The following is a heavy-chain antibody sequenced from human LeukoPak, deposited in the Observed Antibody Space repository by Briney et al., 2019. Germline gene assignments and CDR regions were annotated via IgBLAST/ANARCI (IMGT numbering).Heavy chain of an antibody. CDR2: ISAYNGNT. D-gene: IGHD3-3*01. CDR1: GYTFTSYG. CDR3: ARRDYDFWSGYYWSDP. Sequence: ASVKVSCKASGYTFTSYGISWVRQAPGQGLEWMGWISAYNGNTNYAQKLQGRVTMTTDTSTSTAYMELRSLRSDDTAVYYCARRDYDFWSGYYWSDPWGQGTLVTVSS. V-gene: IGHV1-18*01. J-gene: IGHJ5*02.